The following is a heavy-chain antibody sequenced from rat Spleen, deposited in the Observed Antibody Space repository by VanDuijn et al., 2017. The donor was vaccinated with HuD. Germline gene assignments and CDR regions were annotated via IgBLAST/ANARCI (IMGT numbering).Heavy chain of an antibody. CDR3: ARPTTGIPLNY. Sequence: EVQLVESGGGLVQPGNSLKLSCAASGFTFSDYAMAWVRRSPKKGLEWVAIITYDGGSTFYRDSVKGRFTISRDNAKSTLYLQMDSLRSEDTATYYCARPTTGIPLNYWGQGVMVTVSS. J-gene: IGHJ2*01. CDR1: GFTFSDYA. CDR2: ITYDGGST. D-gene: IGHD1-9*01. V-gene: IGHV5-17*01.